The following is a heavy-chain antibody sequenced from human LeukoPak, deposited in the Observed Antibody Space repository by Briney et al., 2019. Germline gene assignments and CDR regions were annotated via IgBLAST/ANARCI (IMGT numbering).Heavy chain of an antibody. J-gene: IGHJ1*01. D-gene: IGHD5-12*01. CDR2: IRYDGSNK. CDR3: ARDDSGYGDGWAYFRH. V-gene: IGHV3-30*02. CDR1: GFTFSSYG. Sequence: PGGSLRLSCAASGFTFSSYGMHWVRQAPGKGLEWVAFIRYDGSNKYYADSVRGRFTISRDNSKNTLYLQMNSLRAEDTAVYYCARDDSGYGDGWAYFRHWGQGTLVTVSS.